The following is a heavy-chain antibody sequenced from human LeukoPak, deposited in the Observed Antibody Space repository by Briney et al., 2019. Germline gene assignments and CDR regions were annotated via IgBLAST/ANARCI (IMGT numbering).Heavy chain of an antibody. CDR1: GFXFSSYS. Sequence: GSLRLSCAASGFXFSSYSMNWVRQAPGKGLEWLGEINHSGSTNYNPSLKSRVTISVDTSKNQFSLKLSSVTAADTAVYYCARSGRIVVGRGSRYFDYWGQGTLVTVSS. J-gene: IGHJ4*02. CDR2: INHSGST. CDR3: ARSGRIVVGRGSRYFDY. D-gene: IGHD2-2*01. V-gene: IGHV4-34*01.